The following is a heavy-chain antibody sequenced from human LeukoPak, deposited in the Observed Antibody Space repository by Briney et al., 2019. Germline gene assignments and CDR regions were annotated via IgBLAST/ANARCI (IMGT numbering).Heavy chain of an antibody. Sequence: PSETLSFTCTVSGGSIIGYYWNWVRHRPGRGLEWIGYVHYSGSTKYNSSLNNRVIISIDTSKNQFSLRLTSVTPADTAVYYCARDLAGEWGNYFDYWGQGIVVTVPS. CDR3: ARDLAGEWGNYFDY. CDR2: VHYSGST. D-gene: IGHD3-16*01. CDR1: GGSIIGYY. V-gene: IGHV4-59*12. J-gene: IGHJ4*02.